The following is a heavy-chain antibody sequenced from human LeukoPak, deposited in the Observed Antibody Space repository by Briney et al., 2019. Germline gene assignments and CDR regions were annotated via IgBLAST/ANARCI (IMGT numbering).Heavy chain of an antibody. CDR3: GMSGDRVPLQDDVFDV. Sequence: PGASLKISCKVSGYSFTSYCIGCVRQMPGKGLEWMGIIYPGDSGPTYSPSFQGQVTISVDKSINTAYLQWSSLQASDTAMYYCGMSGDRVPLQDDVFDVWGQGTMVTVST. V-gene: IGHV5-51*01. CDR2: IYPGDSGP. J-gene: IGHJ3*01. D-gene: IGHD1-26*01. CDR1: GYSFTSYC.